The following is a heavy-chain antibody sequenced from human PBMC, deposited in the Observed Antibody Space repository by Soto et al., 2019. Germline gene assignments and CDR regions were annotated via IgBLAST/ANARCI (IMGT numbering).Heavy chain of an antibody. D-gene: IGHD6-19*01. CDR3: ARSVEWLASFDY. CDR2: MNPNSGNT. Sequence: QVQLVQSGAEVKKPGASVKVSCKASGYTFTSYDINWVRQATGQGLEWMGWMNPNSGNTGYAQKFQGRVTMTRNTSISTAFMELSSLRSEDTAVYYCARSVEWLASFDYWGQGTLVTVSS. CDR1: GYTFTSYD. J-gene: IGHJ4*02. V-gene: IGHV1-8*01.